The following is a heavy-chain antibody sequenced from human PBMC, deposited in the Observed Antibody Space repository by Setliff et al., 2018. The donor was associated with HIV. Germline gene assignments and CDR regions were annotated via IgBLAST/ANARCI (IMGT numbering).Heavy chain of an antibody. CDR1: AASIRSHY. D-gene: IGHD3-16*01. CDR3: ARHPVFVRYFDH. Sequence: SETLSLTCTVSAASIRSHYWSWIRQSPGKGLEWIGNFYYTGSTDYNPSFKSRVTISLDKSNNQISLNLSSATAADTAVYYCARHPVFVRYFDHWGQGMLVTVSS. CDR2: FYYTGST. V-gene: IGHV4-59*11. J-gene: IGHJ4*02.